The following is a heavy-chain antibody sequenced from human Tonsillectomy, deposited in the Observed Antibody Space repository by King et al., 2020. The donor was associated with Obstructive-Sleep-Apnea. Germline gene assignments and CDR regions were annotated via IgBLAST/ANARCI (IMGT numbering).Heavy chain of an antibody. D-gene: IGHD2-2*01. CDR1: GYSFTSYW. CDR3: ARRGHANCSSTSCYAGMDV. CDR2: IYPGDSDT. Sequence: VQLVESGAEVKKPGESLKISCKGSGYSFTSYWIGWVRQMPGKGLEWMGIIYPGDSDTRYSPSFQGQVTISADKSISTAYLQWSSLKASDTAMYYCARRGHANCSSTSCYAGMDVWGQRTTVTVSS. J-gene: IGHJ6*02. V-gene: IGHV5-51*01.